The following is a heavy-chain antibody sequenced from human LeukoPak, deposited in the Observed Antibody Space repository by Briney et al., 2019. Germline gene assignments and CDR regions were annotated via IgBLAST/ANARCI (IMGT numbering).Heavy chain of an antibody. CDR3: AKLPYGSGSSFYFDY. CDR1: GFTFSSYG. CDR2: ISGSGGST. J-gene: IGHJ4*02. Sequence: GRSLRLSCAASGFTFSSYGMSWVRQAPGKGLECVSAISGSGGSTYYADSVKGRFTISRDNSKNTLYLQMNSLRAEDTAVYYRAKLPYGSGSSFYFDYWGQGTLVTVSS. D-gene: IGHD3-10*01. V-gene: IGHV3-23*01.